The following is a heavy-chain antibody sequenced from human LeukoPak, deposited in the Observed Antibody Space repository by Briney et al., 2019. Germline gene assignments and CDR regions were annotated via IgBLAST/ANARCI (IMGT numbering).Heavy chain of an antibody. D-gene: IGHD6-19*01. Sequence: GGSLRLSCAASGFTFSRYSMHWVRQAPGKGLEWVAVIWFDGSNKYYADSVKGRFTISRDNSKNTLYLQMNSLRAEDTAVYYCARDGDSSGWYTNFDYWGQGTLVTVSS. J-gene: IGHJ4*02. CDR3: ARDGDSSGWYTNFDY. V-gene: IGHV3-33*01. CDR2: IWFDGSNK. CDR1: GFTFSRYS.